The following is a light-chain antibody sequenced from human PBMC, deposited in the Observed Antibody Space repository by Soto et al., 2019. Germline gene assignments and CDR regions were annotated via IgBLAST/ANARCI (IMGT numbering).Light chain of an antibody. Sequence: ILLRQSPAALSLSPGDRATLSCRASQSVSSYLAWYQQKPGQAPRLLIYDASNWPTGIPSRFSGSGSGTDFTLTISSLEPEDFAVYYCQQRSNWPPDFGQGTRLEIK. V-gene: IGKV3-11*01. CDR3: QQRSNWPPD. J-gene: IGKJ5*01. CDR2: DAS. CDR1: QSVSSY.